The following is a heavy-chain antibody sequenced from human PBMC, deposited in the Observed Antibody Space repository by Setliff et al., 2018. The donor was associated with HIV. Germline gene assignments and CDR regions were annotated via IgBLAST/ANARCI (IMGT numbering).Heavy chain of an antibody. D-gene: IGHD3-10*01. CDR2: IIPIFGTA. V-gene: IGHV1-69*13. CDR1: GGTFSSYA. CDR3: ARARGNYYGSGKVYYYYYYMDV. Sequence: SVKVSCKAPGGTFSSYAISWVRQAPGQGLEWMGGIIPIFGTANYAQKFQGRVTITADESTSTAYMELSSLRSEDTAVYYCARARGNYYGSGKVYYYYYYMDVWGKGTTVTSP. J-gene: IGHJ6*03.